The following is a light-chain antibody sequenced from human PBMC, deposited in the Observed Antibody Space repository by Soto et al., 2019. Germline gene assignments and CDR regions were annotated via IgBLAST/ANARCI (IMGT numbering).Light chain of an antibody. J-gene: IGKJ5*01. CDR3: QQRNSWPPTFT. V-gene: IGKV3-11*01. Sequence: EFVLTQSPGTLSLAPGERATLSCRASQSVSSNLAWYQQIPGRAPRLLIYGASNRATGIPARFSGSGSGTDFTLTISSLEPEDFAVYYCQQRNSWPPTFTFGQGTRLEI. CDR2: GAS. CDR1: QSVSSN.